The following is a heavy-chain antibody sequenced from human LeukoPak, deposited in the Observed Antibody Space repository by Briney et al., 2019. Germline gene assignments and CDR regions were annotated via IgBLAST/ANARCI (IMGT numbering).Heavy chain of an antibody. D-gene: IGHD4-17*01. Sequence: GGSLRLSCAASGFTFSSYGMHWVRQAPGKGLEWVAVISYDGSNKYYADSVKGRFTISRDNSKNTLYLQMNSLRADDTAVYYCARDHIVLHDYGAGFDPWGQGTLVTVSS. V-gene: IGHV3-30*03. CDR1: GFTFSSYG. J-gene: IGHJ5*02. CDR3: ARDHIVLHDYGAGFDP. CDR2: ISYDGSNK.